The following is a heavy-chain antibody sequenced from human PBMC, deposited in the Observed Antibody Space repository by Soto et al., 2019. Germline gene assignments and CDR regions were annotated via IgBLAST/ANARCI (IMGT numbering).Heavy chain of an antibody. CDR2: IIPIFGTA. Sequence: SVKVSCKASGGTFSSYAISWVRQAPGQGLEWMGGIIPIFGTANYAQKFQGRVTITADESTSTAYMELSSLRSEDTAVYYCARDHKLYSSCWFGDYYYYGMDVWGQGTTVTVSS. CDR1: GGTFSSYA. V-gene: IGHV1-69*13. CDR3: ARDHKLYSSCWFGDYYYYGMDV. J-gene: IGHJ6*02. D-gene: IGHD6-13*01.